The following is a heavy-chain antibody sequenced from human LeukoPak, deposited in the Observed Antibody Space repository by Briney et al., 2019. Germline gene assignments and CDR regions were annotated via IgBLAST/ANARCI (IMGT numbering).Heavy chain of an antibody. Sequence: AGGSLRLSCAASGFTFSSYGMSWVRQAPGKGLEWVSAISGSGGSTYYADSVKGRFTISRDNSKNTLYLQMNSLRAEDTAVYYCANAVVAATWDYWGQGTLVTVSS. CDR2: ISGSGGST. J-gene: IGHJ4*02. CDR3: ANAVVAATWDY. V-gene: IGHV3-23*01. D-gene: IGHD2-15*01. CDR1: GFTFSSYG.